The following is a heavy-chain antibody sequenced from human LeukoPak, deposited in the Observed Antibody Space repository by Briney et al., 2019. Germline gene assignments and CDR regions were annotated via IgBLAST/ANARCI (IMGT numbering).Heavy chain of an antibody. CDR2: IYPGDSHT. Sequence: GESLKIFCKGSGYSFTTYWIGWVRQMPGKGLEWMGLIYPGDSHTTYSPSFQGQVTISADKSISTAYLQWSSLKASDTAMYYCATTYAGRYYFDYWGQGTLVTVSS. V-gene: IGHV5-51*01. D-gene: IGHD3-16*01. CDR1: GYSFTTYW. J-gene: IGHJ4*02. CDR3: ATTYAGRYYFDY.